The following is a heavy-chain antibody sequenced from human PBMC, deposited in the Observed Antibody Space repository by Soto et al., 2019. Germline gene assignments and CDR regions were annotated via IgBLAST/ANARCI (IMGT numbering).Heavy chain of an antibody. CDR3: ARGWTPYYYYYGMDV. J-gene: IGHJ6*02. D-gene: IGHD2-15*01. CDR2: INAGNGNT. V-gene: IGHV1-3*01. Sequence: ASVKVSCKASGYTFTSCAMHWVRQAPGQRLEWMGWINAGNGNTKYSQKFQGRVTITRDTSASTAYMELSSLRSEDTAVYYCARGWTPYYYYYGMDVWGQGTTVTVSS. CDR1: GYTFTSCA.